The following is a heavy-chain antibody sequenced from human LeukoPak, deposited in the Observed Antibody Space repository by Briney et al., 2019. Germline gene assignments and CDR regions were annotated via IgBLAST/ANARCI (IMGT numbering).Heavy chain of an antibody. D-gene: IGHD2-2*01. CDR2: ISYDGSNK. CDR1: GFTFSSYW. CDR3: AREKYCSSTSCPFDY. V-gene: IGHV3-30-3*01. Sequence: GGSLRLSCAASGFTFSSYWMNWARQAPGKGLEWVAVISYDGSNKYCADSVKGRFTISRDNSKNTLYLQMNSLRAEDPAVYYCAREKYCSSTSCPFDYWGQGTLVTVSS. J-gene: IGHJ4*02.